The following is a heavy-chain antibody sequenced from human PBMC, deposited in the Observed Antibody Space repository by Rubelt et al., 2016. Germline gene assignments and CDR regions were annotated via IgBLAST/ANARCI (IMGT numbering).Heavy chain of an antibody. Sequence: QVQLVQSGAEVKKPGSSVKVSCKASGGTFSSYAISWVRQAPGQGLEWMGGIIPIFGTANSPPKFQGSVTITADESTSTAYMELSSLRSEDTAVYYCAREDESYGPMDNYWGQGTLVTVSS. V-gene: IGHV1-69*01. CDR2: IIPIFGTA. J-gene: IGHJ4*02. CDR1: GGTFSSYA. D-gene: IGHD4-17*01. CDR3: AREDESYGPMDNY.